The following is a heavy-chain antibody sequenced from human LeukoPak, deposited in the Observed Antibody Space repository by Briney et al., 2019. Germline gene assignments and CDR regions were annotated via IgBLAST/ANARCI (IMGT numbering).Heavy chain of an antibody. D-gene: IGHD3-10*01. V-gene: IGHV3-23*01. CDR2: ISGSGGST. J-gene: IGHJ5*02. CDR3: AKDRLHITMVRGVIINWFDP. Sequence: PGGTLRLSCAASGFTFSSYGMSWVRQAPGKGLEWVSAISGSGGSTYYADSVKGRFTISRDNSKNTLYLQMNSLRAEDTAVYYCAKDRLHITMVRGVIINWFDPWGQGTLVTVSS. CDR1: GFTFSSYG.